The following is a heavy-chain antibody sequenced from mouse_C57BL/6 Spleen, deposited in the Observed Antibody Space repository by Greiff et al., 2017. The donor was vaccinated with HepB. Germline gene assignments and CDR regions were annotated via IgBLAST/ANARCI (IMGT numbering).Heavy chain of an antibody. Sequence: VQLQQSGAELARPGASVKLSCKASGYTFTSYGISWVKQRTGQGLEWIGEIYPRSGNTYYNEKFKGKATLTTDKSSSTAYMELRRLTSEDSSVYFCARSTDITTVVDYWGQGTTLTVAS. CDR1: GYTFTSYG. J-gene: IGHJ2*01. CDR3: ARSTDITTVVDY. D-gene: IGHD1-1*01. CDR2: IYPRSGNT. V-gene: IGHV1-81*01.